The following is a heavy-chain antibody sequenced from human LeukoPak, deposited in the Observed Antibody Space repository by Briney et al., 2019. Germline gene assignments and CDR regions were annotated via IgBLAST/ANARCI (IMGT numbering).Heavy chain of an antibody. J-gene: IGHJ4*02. CDR3: ARDSSGYQ. CDR2: IKEDGSEK. D-gene: IGHD3-22*01. V-gene: IGHV3-7*01. Sequence: QTGGSLRLSCAASGFTFSTYWMSWARQAPGKGLEWVANIKEDGSEKYYGDSVKGRFTISRDNAKNSLYLEMNSLRVEDTAVYYCARDSSGYQWGQGTLVTVSS. CDR1: GFTFSTYW.